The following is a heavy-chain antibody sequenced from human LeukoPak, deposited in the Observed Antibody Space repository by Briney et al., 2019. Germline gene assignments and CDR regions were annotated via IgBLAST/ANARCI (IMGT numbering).Heavy chain of an antibody. D-gene: IGHD3-10*01. J-gene: IGHJ4*02. CDR2: ISGRGDST. CDR1: GFTFSSYA. V-gene: IGHV3-23*01. CDR3: AKDLIRGAISYFDY. Sequence: PGGSLRLSCAASGFTFSSYAMSWVRQAPGKGLEWVSGISGRGDSTYYADSVKGRFSISRDNSKNTLYVQMNSLRAEDTAIYYCAKDLIRGAISYFDYWGQGTLVTVSS.